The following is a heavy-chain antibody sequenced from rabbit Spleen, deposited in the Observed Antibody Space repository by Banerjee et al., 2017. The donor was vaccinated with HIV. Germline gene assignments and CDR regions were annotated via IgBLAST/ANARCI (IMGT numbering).Heavy chain of an antibody. CDR3: VREVDNILSL. Sequence: QLEESAGGLVQPGGSLKLSCKASGFTLSSYYMNWVRQAPGKGLEWIGYIDPVFGITIYANSVKGRFTISRDNAQNTVFLQLNSLTAADTAAYFCVREVDNILSLWGPGTLVTVS. CDR1: GFTLSSYY. V-gene: IGHV1S7*01. CDR2: IDPVFGIT. J-gene: IGHJ4*01.